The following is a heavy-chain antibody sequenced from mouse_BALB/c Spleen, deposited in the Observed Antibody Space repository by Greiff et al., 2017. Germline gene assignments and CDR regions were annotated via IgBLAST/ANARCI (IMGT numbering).Heavy chain of an antibody. J-gene: IGHJ2*01. CDR2: ISNGGGST. CDR1: GFSFSSYT. V-gene: IGHV5-12-2*01. CDR3: TRVDFFDY. Sequence: EVKLVESGGGLVQPGGSLKLSCAASGFSFSSYTMSWVRQTPEKRLEWVAYISNGGGSTYYPDTVKGRFTISRDNAKNTLYLQMSSLKSEDTAMYYCTRVDFFDYWGQGTTLTVSS.